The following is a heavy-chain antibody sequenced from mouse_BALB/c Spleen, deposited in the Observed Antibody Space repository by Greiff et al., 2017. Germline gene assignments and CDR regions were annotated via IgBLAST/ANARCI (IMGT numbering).Heavy chain of an antibody. CDR3: TRRRGNYGAMDY. J-gene: IGHJ4*01. V-gene: IGHV1-15*01. D-gene: IGHD2-1*01. CDR1: GYTFTDYE. Sequence: VQLQQPGAELVKPGASVTLSCKASGYTFTDYEMHWVKQTPVHGLEWIGAIDPETGGTAYNQKFKGKATLTADKSSSTAYMELRSLTSEDSAVYYCTRRRGNYGAMDYWGQGTSVTVSS. CDR2: IDPETGGT.